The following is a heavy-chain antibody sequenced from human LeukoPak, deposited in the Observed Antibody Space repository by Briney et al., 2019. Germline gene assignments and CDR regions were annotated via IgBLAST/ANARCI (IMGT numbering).Heavy chain of an antibody. J-gene: IGHJ3*02. CDR1: GFTFSSYS. CDR3: ARDYGGNSGGEAFDI. D-gene: IGHD4-23*01. Sequence: GGSLRLSCAASGFTFSSYSMNWVRQAPGKGLEWVSSIGSSSSYIYYADSVKGRFTISRDNAKNSLYLQMNSLRAEDTAVYYCARDYGGNSGGEAFDIWGQGTMVTVSS. CDR2: IGSSSSYI. V-gene: IGHV3-21*01.